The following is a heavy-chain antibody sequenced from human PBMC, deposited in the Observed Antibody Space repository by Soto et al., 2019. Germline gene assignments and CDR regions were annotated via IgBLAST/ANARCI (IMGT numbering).Heavy chain of an antibody. D-gene: IGHD4-17*01. Sequence: PGGSLRLSCAASGFTFSNYWMQWVRQAPGKGLVWVSHINSDGSSTTYADSVKGRFTISRDNAKNTLYLQMNSLRAEDTAVYYYVRDNYGVDYWGQGTLVTVSS. J-gene: IGHJ4*02. CDR3: VRDNYGVDY. CDR1: GFTFSNYW. CDR2: INSDGSST. V-gene: IGHV3-74*01.